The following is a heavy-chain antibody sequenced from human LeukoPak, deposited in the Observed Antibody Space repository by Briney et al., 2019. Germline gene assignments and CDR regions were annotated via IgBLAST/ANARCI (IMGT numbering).Heavy chain of an antibody. CDR3: ARPEVGQLVPFDY. V-gene: IGHV7-4-1*02. CDR1: GYTFSSYP. CDR2: INTNTGNP. D-gene: IGHD6-6*01. J-gene: IGHJ4*02. Sequence: ASVKVSCKASGYTFSSYPMIWVRQAPGQGLEWMGWINTNTGNPTYAQGFTGRFVFSLDTSVSTAYLQISSLKAEDTAVYYCARPEVGQLVPFDYWGQGALVTVSS.